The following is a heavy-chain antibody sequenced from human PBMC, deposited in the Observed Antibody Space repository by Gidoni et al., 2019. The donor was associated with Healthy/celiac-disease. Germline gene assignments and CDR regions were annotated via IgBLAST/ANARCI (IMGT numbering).Heavy chain of an antibody. J-gene: IGHJ3*02. CDR1: GSTFTGYY. CDR3: AREQAGSVAVAGTDAFDI. V-gene: IGHV1-2*02. CDR2: INPNSGGT. D-gene: IGHD6-19*01. Sequence: QVQLVQSGAEVKKPGASVKVSCKASGSTFTGYYMHWVRQAPGQGLEWMGWINPNSGGTNDAQKFQGRVTMTRETSISTAYMGLSRLRSDDTAVYYCAREQAGSVAVAGTDAFDIWGQGTMVTVSS.